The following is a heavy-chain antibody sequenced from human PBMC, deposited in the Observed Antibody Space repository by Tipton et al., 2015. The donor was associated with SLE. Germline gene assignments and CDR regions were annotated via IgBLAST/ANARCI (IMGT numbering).Heavy chain of an antibody. D-gene: IGHD6-19*01. CDR1: GFTFSSYA. Sequence: SLRLSCAASGFTFSSYAMSWVRQAPGKGLEWVSAISGSGGSTYYADSVKGRFTISRDNAKNSLYLQMNSLRAEDTALYYCARGIAVAGTPFFDYWGQGTLVTVSS. CDR3: ARGIAVAGTPFFDY. CDR2: ISGSGGST. J-gene: IGHJ4*02. V-gene: IGHV3-23*01.